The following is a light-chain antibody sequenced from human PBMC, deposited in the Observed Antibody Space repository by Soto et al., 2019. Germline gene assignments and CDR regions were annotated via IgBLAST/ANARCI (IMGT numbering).Light chain of an antibody. J-gene: IGKJ1*01. V-gene: IGKV3-20*01. CDR1: QSFRGL. CDR3: QQYGSSPGT. Sequence: EVVLTQSPVTLSLSPGERATLSFRASQSFRGLLAWYQQKPGQAPRLLIFGASIRDTGIPDRFSGSGSGTDFTLTINRLEPEDFAMYYCQQYGSSPGTFGPGTKVDIK. CDR2: GAS.